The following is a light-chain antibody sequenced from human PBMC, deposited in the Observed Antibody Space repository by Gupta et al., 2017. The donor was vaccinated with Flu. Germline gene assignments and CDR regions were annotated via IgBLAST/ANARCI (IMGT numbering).Light chain of an antibody. Sequence: QSVVPQPPSASGTPGQGVSISCSGSSSNIGNNYVYWYQHLPGTAPKLLIYSNDQRPSGVPDRFSGSKSGTSASLAISALRSEDEADYYCAAWDDSLNAWVFGGGTKLTVL. CDR1: SSNIGNNY. CDR2: SND. CDR3: AAWDDSLNAWV. V-gene: IGLV1-47*02. J-gene: IGLJ3*02.